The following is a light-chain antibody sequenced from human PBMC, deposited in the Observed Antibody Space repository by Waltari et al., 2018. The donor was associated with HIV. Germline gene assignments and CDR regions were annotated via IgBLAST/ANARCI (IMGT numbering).Light chain of an antibody. CDR2: DDT. CDR1: NIGSQT. CDR3: QLWDTIPDRRV. J-gene: IGLJ3*02. V-gene: IGLV3-21*02. Sequence: SYVLTQPPAVSVAPRQTARITCGGYNIGSQTVHWYQQKPTQAPVLVVYDDTNRPSGILERFSGSNSGNTATLTISRVEAGDEADYYCQLWDTIPDRRVFGGGTKLTVL.